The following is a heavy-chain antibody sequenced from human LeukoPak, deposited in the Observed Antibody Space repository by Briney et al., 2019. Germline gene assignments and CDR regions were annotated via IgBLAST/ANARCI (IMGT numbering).Heavy chain of an antibody. D-gene: IGHD5-24*01. CDR1: GYTFTSYG. Sequence: ASVKVSCKASGYTFTSYGISWVRQAPGQGLEWMGWISTYNGNTNYAQKLQGRVTMTTDTSTSTAYMELRSLRSDDTAVYYCARERRDGYNLRYYFDNRGQGTLVTVSS. V-gene: IGHV1-18*01. CDR3: ARERRDGYNLRYYFDN. J-gene: IGHJ4*02. CDR2: ISTYNGNT.